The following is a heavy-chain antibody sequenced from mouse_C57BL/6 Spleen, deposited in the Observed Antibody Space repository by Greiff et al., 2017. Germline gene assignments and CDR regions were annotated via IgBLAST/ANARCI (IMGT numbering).Heavy chain of an antibody. CDR3: ARYGNYVTNWYFDV. J-gene: IGHJ1*03. D-gene: IGHD2-1*01. V-gene: IGHV1-80*01. CDR1: GYAFSSYW. CDR2: IYPGDGDT. Sequence: QVQLQQSGAELVKPGASVKISCKASGYAFSSYWMNWVKQRPGKGLEWIGQIYPGDGDTNYNGKFKGKATLTADKSSSTAYMQLSSLTSEDSAVYFCARYGNYVTNWYFDVWGTGTTVTVSS.